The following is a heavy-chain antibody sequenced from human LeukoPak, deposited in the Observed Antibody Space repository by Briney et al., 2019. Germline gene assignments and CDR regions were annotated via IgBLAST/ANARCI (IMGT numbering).Heavy chain of an antibody. J-gene: IGHJ4*02. CDR1: GGSFSGYS. CDR3: ARRGTEYYDSSGYYRTHFDY. D-gene: IGHD3-22*01. CDR2: INHGGST. Sequence: SETLSLTCAVYGGSFSGYSWSWIRQPPGKGLEWIGEINHGGSTNYNPSLKSRVTISVDTSKNQFSLRLSSVTAADTAVYYCARRGTEYYDSSGYYRTHFDYWGQGTLVTVSS. V-gene: IGHV4-34*01.